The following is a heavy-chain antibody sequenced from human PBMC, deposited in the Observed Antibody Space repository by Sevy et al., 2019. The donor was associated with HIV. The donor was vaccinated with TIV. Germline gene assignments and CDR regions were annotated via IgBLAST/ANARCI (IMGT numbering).Heavy chain of an antibody. CDR1: GGSMNSYY. CDR3: VRAANNNGGMFFDS. J-gene: IGHJ4*02. Sequence: SETLSLTCSVSGGSMNSYYWSWIRQPPGKGLEWVGFIHYIGYTNYNPSLKSRVTMSIDTSKNHFSLKVTSVIAADTAMYYCVRAANNNGGMFFDSWAQGTLVTVSS. CDR2: IHYIGYT. D-gene: IGHD4-17*01. V-gene: IGHV4-59*01.